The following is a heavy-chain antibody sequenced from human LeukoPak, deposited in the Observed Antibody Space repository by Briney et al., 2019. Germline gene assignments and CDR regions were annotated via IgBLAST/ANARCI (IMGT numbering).Heavy chain of an antibody. CDR2: ISSSSSTI. J-gene: IGHJ4*02. V-gene: IGHV3-48*04. Sequence: GGSLRLSCAASGFTFSSYSMNWVRQAPGKGLEGVSYISSSSSTIYYADSVKGRFTISRDNAKNSLYLQMNSLRAEDTAVYYCAREDYGSGSYYNGHWGQGTLVTVSS. CDR3: AREDYGSGSYYNGH. D-gene: IGHD3-10*01. CDR1: GFTFSSYS.